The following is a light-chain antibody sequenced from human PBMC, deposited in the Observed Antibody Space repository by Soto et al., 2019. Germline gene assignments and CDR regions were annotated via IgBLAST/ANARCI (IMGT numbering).Light chain of an antibody. CDR1: SSDVDIYNL. CDR2: EGN. CDR3: CSYASSTYV. J-gene: IGLJ1*01. V-gene: IGLV2-23*01. Sequence: QSALTQPASVSGSPGQSITISCTGASSDVDIYNLVSWYQQHPGKAPQLIIYEGNKRPSGFSDRFSGSKSGNTASLTISKLQAEDEADYYCCSYASSTYVFGTGTKLTVL.